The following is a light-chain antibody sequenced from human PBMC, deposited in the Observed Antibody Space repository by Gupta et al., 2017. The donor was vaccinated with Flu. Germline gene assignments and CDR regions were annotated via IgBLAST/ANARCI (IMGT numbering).Light chain of an antibody. V-gene: IGKV1-5*03. CDR3: QQAVTYSWT. J-gene: IGKJ1*01. CDR1: QNISTW. CDR2: EAS. Sequence: PSTLSAFVGVRVTMTFRASQNISTWLAWSQKKPEKAPNLLISEASKVETGAPSRFSGSGSGTQFTLTISMPQPDNFASYYCQQAVTYSWTFGQGTKVEIK.